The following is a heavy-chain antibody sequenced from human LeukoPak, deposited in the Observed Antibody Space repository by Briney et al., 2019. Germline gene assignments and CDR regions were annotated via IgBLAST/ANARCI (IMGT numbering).Heavy chain of an antibody. CDR2: ISYDGSNK. CDR1: GFTFSSYA. Sequence: GGSLRLSCAASGFTFSSYAMHWVRQAPGKGLEWVAVISYDGSNKYYADSVKGRFTISRDNSKNTLYLQMNSLRAEDTAVYYCARGQDGYNSVYYYYMDVWGKGTTVTVSS. D-gene: IGHD5-24*01. V-gene: IGHV3-30-3*01. J-gene: IGHJ6*03. CDR3: ARGQDGYNSVYYYYMDV.